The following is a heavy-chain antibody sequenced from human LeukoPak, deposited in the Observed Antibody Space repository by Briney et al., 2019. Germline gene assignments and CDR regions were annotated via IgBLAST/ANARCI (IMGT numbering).Heavy chain of an antibody. J-gene: IGHJ3*02. CDR1: GYSITTNYY. D-gene: IGHD5-18*01. Sequence: PSETLSLTCTVSGYSITTNYYWAWIRQSPGTGLEWIGSVYHNGETYYNPSLKSRVIISVDTSKNEFSLRLTSVTAADTAVYYCARDPGYSYGGDAFDIWGQGTMVTVSS. CDR3: ARDPGYSYGGDAFDI. V-gene: IGHV4-38-2*02. CDR2: VYHNGET.